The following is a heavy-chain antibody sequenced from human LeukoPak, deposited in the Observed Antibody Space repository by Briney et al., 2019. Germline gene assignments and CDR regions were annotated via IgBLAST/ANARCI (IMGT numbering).Heavy chain of an antibody. CDR1: GFTFSSYW. V-gene: IGHV3-7*01. J-gene: IGHJ6*03. D-gene: IGHD3-10*01. Sequence: GGSLRLPCAASGFTFSSYWMSWVRQAPGKGLEWVANIKQDGSEKYYVDSVKGRFTISRDNAKNSLYLQMNSLRAEDTAVYYCARVRYGSGSYYRVHYYYYMDVWGKGTTVTVSS. CDR2: IKQDGSEK. CDR3: ARVRYGSGSYYRVHYYYYMDV.